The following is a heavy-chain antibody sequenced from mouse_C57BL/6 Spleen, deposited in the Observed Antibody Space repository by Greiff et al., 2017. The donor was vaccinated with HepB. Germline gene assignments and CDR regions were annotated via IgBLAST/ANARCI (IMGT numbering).Heavy chain of an antibody. V-gene: IGHV2-4*01. CDR2: IWSGGST. D-gene: IGHD2-12*01. CDR1: GFSLTSYG. CDR3: AKNGPYYSYYFDY. Sequence: VQVVESGPGLVQPSQSLSITCTVSGFSLTSYGVHWVRQPPGKGLEWLGVIWSGGSTDYNAAFISRLSISKDNSKSQVFFKMNSLQADDTAIYDCAKNGPYYSYYFDYWGQGTTLTVSS. J-gene: IGHJ2*01.